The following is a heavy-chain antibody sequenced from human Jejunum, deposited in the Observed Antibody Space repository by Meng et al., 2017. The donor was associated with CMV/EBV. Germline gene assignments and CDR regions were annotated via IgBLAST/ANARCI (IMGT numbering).Heavy chain of an antibody. D-gene: IGHD6-6*01. CDR1: GDTPTADF. CDR2: INSHSGAT. J-gene: IGHJ5*02. Sequence: ASGDTPTADFMFWVRQAPGQGLEWMGWINSHSGATQYAQKFQGRVTMTRDTSISTVYMDLSSLRSDDTADYYCLTYTSSSHSFGPWGQGTRVTVSS. V-gene: IGHV1-2*02. CDR3: LTYTSSSHSFGP.